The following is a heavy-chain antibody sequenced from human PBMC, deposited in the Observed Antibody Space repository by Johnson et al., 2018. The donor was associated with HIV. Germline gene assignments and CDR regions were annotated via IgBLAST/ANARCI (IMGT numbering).Heavy chain of an antibody. CDR2: IYRGGST. CDR3: ARDQGWGDAFDI. J-gene: IGHJ3*02. CDR1: GFTVSSNY. V-gene: IGHV3-66*01. Sequence: VQLVESGGGVVQPGRSLRLSCAASGFTVSSNYMSWVRQAPGKGLEWVSVIYRGGSTYYVDSVKGRFTISRDYAKNSLYLQMNSLSAEDTAGYYCARDQGWGDAFDIWGQGTMVIVSS. D-gene: IGHD3-16*01.